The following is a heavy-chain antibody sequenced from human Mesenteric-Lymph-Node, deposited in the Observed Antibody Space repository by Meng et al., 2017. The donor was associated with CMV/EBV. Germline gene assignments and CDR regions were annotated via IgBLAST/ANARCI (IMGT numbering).Heavy chain of an antibody. CDR1: GFTFSNYW. CDR2: INQDGSEK. CDR3: ARVFHQVAATRRTGDHFDH. Sequence: GESLKISCAASGFTFSNYWMSWVRQAPGKGLEWVANINQDGSEKYYVDSVKGRFTISRDNGKNSLYLQMNSLRAEDTAVYSCARVFHQVAATRRTGDHFDHWGQGTLVTVSS. V-gene: IGHV3-7*01. D-gene: IGHD2-15*01. J-gene: IGHJ4*02.